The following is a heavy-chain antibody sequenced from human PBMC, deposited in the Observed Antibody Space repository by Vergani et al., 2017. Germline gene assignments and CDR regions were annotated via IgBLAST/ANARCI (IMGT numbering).Heavy chain of an antibody. D-gene: IGHD6-6*01. CDR2: INHSGST. CDR3: ARLPVLREQDQYSSSSGEDY. J-gene: IGHJ4*02. V-gene: IGHV4-34*01. CDR1: GGSFSGYY. Sequence: QVQLQQWGAGLLKPSETLSLTCAVYGGSFSGYYWSWIRQPPGKGLEWIGEINHSGSTNYNPSLKSRVTISVDTSKNQFSLKLSSVTAADTAVYYCARLPVLREQDQYSSSSGEDYWGQGTLVTVSS.